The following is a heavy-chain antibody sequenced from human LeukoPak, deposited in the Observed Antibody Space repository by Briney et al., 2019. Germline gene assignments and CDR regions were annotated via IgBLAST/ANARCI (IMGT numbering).Heavy chain of an antibody. Sequence: GGSLRLSCVASGVTFGTYGLHWVRQAPGKGLDWVAFIRFDGGDKYYADSVKGRFTVSRDNSKNTLYLQMNSLRIEDTAMYYCAKVLPLTFYYMDVWGKGTTVTVSS. J-gene: IGHJ6*03. CDR1: GVTFGTYG. CDR2: IRFDGGDK. V-gene: IGHV3-30*02. D-gene: IGHD4/OR15-4a*01. CDR3: AKVLPLTFYYMDV.